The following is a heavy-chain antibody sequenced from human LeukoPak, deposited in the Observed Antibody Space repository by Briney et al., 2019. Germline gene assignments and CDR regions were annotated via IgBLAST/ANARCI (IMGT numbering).Heavy chain of an antibody. D-gene: IGHD4-17*01. V-gene: IGHV1-18*01. CDR1: GYTFTSYG. J-gene: IGHJ4*02. Sequence: ASVKVSCKASGYTFTSYGISWVRQAPGQGLEWMGWISAHNGNTNYAQKLQGRVTMTTDTSTSTAYMELRSLRSDDTAVYYCARVHDYGDYFDYWGQGTLVTVSS. CDR3: ARVHDYGDYFDY. CDR2: ISAHNGNT.